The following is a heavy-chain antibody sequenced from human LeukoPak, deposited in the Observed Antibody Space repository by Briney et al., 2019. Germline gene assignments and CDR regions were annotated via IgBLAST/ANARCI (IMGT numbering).Heavy chain of an antibody. CDR2: IHYGGTT. J-gene: IGHJ4*02. D-gene: IGHD2-21*02. Sequence: SETLSLTCTVSGGSIGSGYYWAWIRQPPGKGLEWIGSIHYGGTTHYNPTLQSRVTISADTSKNQFALDLRSVTAADTAVYYCTRDIGDFVSDFWGQGTLVTVSS. CDR1: GGSIGSGYY. CDR3: TRDIGDFVSDF. V-gene: IGHV4-39*02.